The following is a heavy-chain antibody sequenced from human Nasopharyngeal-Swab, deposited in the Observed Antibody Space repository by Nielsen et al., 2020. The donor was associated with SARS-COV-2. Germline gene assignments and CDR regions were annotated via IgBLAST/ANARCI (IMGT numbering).Heavy chain of an antibody. Sequence: SETLSLTCTVSGGSISSRGYYWSWIRQHPGKGLEWIGYIYYSGSTYYNPSLKSRVTISVDTSKNQFSLKLSSVTAADTAVYYCARGGAAAGTGVWWFDPWGQGTLVTVSS. J-gene: IGHJ5*02. CDR3: ARGGAAAGTGVWWFDP. D-gene: IGHD6-13*01. V-gene: IGHV4-31*03. CDR1: GGSISSRGYY. CDR2: IYYSGST.